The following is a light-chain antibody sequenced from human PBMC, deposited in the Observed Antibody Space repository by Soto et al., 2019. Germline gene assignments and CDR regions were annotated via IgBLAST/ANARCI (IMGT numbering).Light chain of an antibody. CDR3: QQYGSSPPYT. Sequence: EVVLTQSPGTLSLSPGERATLPCRASQSVRNNYLAWYQQKPGQSPKLLIFGSSDRATGIPDRFSGSGSGTDFTLTISRLEPEDFAVYYCQQYGSSPPYTFGQGTKLEIK. J-gene: IGKJ2*01. CDR1: QSVRNNY. CDR2: GSS. V-gene: IGKV3-20*01.